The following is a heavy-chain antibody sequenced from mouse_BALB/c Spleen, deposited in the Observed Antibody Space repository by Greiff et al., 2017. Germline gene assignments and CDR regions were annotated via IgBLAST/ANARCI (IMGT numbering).Heavy chain of an antibody. Sequence: VQLQQPGAELVRPGASVKLSCKASGYTFTSYWINWVKQRPGQGLEWIGNIYPSDSYTNYNQKFKDKATLTVDKSSSTAYMQLSSQTSEDSAVYYCTRGNEYDVYYFDYWGQGTTLTVSS. CDR2: IYPSDSYT. V-gene: IGHV1-69*02. CDR3: TRGNEYDVYYFDY. J-gene: IGHJ2*01. CDR1: GYTFTSYW. D-gene: IGHD2-4*01.